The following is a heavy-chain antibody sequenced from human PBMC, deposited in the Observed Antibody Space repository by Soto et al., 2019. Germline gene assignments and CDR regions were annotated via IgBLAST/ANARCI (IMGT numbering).Heavy chain of an antibody. CDR2: IIPMFGRA. CDR1: GDTFSSYA. D-gene: IGHD3-22*01. V-gene: IGHV1-69*01. J-gene: IGHJ4*02. CDR3: ARVGPAHYYDSSGYSPLDY. Sequence: QVQLVQSGAEVKKPGSSVKVSCKASGDTFSSYAINWVRQAPGQGLEWMGGIIPMFGRANYAQKFKGRVTITAGESTSTVYMELSSLRSEDTAVYYCARVGPAHYYDSSGYSPLDYWGQGTLVTVSS.